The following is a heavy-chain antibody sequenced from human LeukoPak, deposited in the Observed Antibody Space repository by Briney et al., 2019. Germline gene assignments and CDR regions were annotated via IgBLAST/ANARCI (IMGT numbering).Heavy chain of an antibody. V-gene: IGHV3-7*03. Sequence: SGGSLRLSCAASGVTLRNHWMTWVRQVPGRGPEWVANVNRDGSETYYLDSVKGRFTISRDNAKNSLYLQMNSLRAEDTALYYCVRNNAMDVWGQGTTVIVSS. D-gene: IGHD2-8*01. J-gene: IGHJ6*02. CDR3: VRNNAMDV. CDR1: GVTLRNHW. CDR2: VNRDGSET.